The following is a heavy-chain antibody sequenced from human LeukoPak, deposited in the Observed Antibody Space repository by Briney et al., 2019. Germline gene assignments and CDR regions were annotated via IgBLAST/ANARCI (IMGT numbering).Heavy chain of an antibody. J-gene: IGHJ3*02. CDR2: ILTSGDT. CDR1: GGSISGNA. Sequence: SETLSLTCTVSGGSISGNAWNWVRQPAGKGLEWIGRILTSGDTVYDPSLESRVTMSLDTSKNQFSLKLNSLTAADTAVYYCARRFNSGNDDVFDIWGQGTMVAVSS. D-gene: IGHD1-1*01. CDR3: ARRFNSGNDDVFDI. V-gene: IGHV4-4*07.